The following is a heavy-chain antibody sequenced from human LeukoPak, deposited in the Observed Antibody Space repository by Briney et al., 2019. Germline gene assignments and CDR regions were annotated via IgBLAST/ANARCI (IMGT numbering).Heavy chain of an antibody. CDR1: GYTFTCYG. CDR2: ISAYNGNT. V-gene: IGHV1-18*04. J-gene: IGHJ6*04. D-gene: IGHD3-10*01. Sequence: ASVKVSCKASGYTFTCYGISWVRQAPGQGLEWMGWISAYNGNTNYAQKLQGRVTMTTDTSTSTAYMELRSLRSDDTAVYYCARDERAGSGSYKYYYYGMDVWGKGTTVTVSS. CDR3: ARDERAGSGSYKYYYYGMDV.